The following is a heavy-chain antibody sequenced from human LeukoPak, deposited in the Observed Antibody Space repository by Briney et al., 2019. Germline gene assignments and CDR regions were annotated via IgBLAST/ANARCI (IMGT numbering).Heavy chain of an antibody. D-gene: IGHD5-24*01. CDR1: GSSFGTYS. Sequence: SETLSPTCTVSGSSFGTYSWSCIRQPPGKGLEWVGYIYTTGSTHYNPSLKSRVPLSLDTSQNQFSLRLSSVTAPDTAVLCCARHRAEMSTNMDDAFDLWGQGTMVTVSS. V-gene: IGHV4-4*09. J-gene: IGHJ3*01. CDR3: ARHRAEMSTNMDDAFDL. CDR2: IYTTGST.